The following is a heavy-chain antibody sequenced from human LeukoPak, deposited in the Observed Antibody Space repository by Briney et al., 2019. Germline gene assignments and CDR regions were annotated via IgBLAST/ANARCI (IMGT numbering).Heavy chain of an antibody. D-gene: IGHD3-10*01. J-gene: IGHJ4*02. CDR3: AKTRLLWFGELLDIDY. V-gene: IGHV3-23*01. CDR2: ISGSGTST. CDR1: GFTFSSYA. Sequence: GGSLRLSCAASGFTFSSYAMSWVRQAPGMGLEWVSGISGSGTSTYYADSVEGRFTISRDNSKNRLFLQMNSLRAEDTAVYYCAKTRLLWFGELLDIDYWGQGTLVTVSS.